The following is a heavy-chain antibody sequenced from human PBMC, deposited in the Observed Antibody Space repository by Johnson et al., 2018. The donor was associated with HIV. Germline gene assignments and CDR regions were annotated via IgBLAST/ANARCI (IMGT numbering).Heavy chain of an antibody. CDR1: GFTFSSYA. J-gene: IGHJ3*02. CDR3: AFTGIAGLPKWQDVFDI. D-gene: IGHD6-13*01. V-gene: IGHV3-30-3*01. Sequence: LVESGGGVVPPGRSLRLSCAASGFTFSSYAMHWVRQAPGKGLEWVAVISYDGSNKYYADSVKGRFTISRDNSKNTLYLQRNSLRAEDTAVYYSAFTGIAGLPKWQDVFDIWSQGTMFTVSS. CDR2: ISYDGSNK.